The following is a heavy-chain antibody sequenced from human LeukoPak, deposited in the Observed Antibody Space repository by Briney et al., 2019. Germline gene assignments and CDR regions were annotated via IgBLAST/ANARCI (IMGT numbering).Heavy chain of an antibody. CDR1: GFTFSSYW. D-gene: IGHD1-26*01. CDR3: AKSNSESQTTVGN. V-gene: IGHV3-33*06. Sequence: PGGSLRLSCAASGFTFSSYWMHWVRQAPGKGLEWVAVIWSDGTHKYYSDSVKGRFTISRDNSKNTLYLEMNSLRVEDTAVYYCAKSNSESQTTVGNWGQGTLVTVSS. CDR2: IWSDGTHK. J-gene: IGHJ4*01.